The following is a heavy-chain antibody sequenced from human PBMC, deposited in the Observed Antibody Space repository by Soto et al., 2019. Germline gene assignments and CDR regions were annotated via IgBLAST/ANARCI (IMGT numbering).Heavy chain of an antibody. D-gene: IGHD3-10*01. V-gene: IGHV5-51*01. CDR3: ARLLAPAGEYNWFDP. CDR1: GYTFSTYW. CDR2: IYPADSDT. J-gene: IGHJ5*02. Sequence: PGESLKISCKGSGYTFSTYWLGWVRQMPGKGPELIGIIYPADSDTRYSPSFQGQVTISVDKSISTAYLQWRSLKASDTAMYYCARLLAPAGEYNWFDPWGQGTLVPVSS.